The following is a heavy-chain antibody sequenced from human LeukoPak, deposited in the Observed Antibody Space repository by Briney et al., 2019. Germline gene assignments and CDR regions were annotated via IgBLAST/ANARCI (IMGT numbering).Heavy chain of an antibody. J-gene: IGHJ4*02. CDR3: AREGYGGNGSFDY. V-gene: IGHV1-2*04. Sequence: ASVKVSCKASGYTFTGYYMHWVRQAPGQGLEWMGWINPNSGGTNYAQRFQGWVTMTRDTSISTAYMELSRLRSDDTAVYYCAREGYGGNGSFDYWGQGTLVTVSS. CDR1: GYTFTGYY. CDR2: INPNSGGT. D-gene: IGHD4-23*01.